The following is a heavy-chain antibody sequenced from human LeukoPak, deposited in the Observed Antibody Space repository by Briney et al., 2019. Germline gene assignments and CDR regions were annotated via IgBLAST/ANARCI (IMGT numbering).Heavy chain of an antibody. D-gene: IGHD6-6*01. V-gene: IGHV3-64*01. CDR1: GFTFSNYA. Sequence: GGSLILSCAASGFTFSNYAMHWVRQAPGKGLEYVSAISSNGVSTYYANSVKGRFTISRDNSKNTLYLQMGSLRPEDMAVYYCARRLYSSSGFVDYWGQGTLVTVSS. J-gene: IGHJ4*02. CDR2: ISSNGVST. CDR3: ARRLYSSSGFVDY.